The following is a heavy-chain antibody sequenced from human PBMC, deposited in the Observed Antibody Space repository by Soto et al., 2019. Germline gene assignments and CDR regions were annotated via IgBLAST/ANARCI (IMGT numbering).Heavy chain of an antibody. CDR2: ISGSGGTT. Sequence: GGSLRLSCAASGFTFSSYAMSWVRQAPGKGLEWVSAISGSGGTTYYADSVKGRFTISRDNSKNTLYLQMNSLRAEDTAVYYCAKSRGISTEPSDYWGQGTLVTVSS. V-gene: IGHV3-23*01. J-gene: IGHJ4*02. CDR3: AKSRGISTEPSDY. D-gene: IGHD3-3*01. CDR1: GFTFSSYA.